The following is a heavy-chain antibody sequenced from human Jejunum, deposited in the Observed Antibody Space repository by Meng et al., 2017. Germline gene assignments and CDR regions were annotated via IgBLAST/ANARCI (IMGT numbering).Heavy chain of an antibody. Sequence: LRLSCTVSGASIRTSGDYWTWVRQPAGKGLEWIGRLLTTGTANYNPSLKSRVTISLDTSKNQFSLNLTSVTAADTAVYYCARQTGGIYYFDSWGQGTLVTVSS. V-gene: IGHV4-61*02. CDR2: LLTTGTA. D-gene: IGHD6-13*01. J-gene: IGHJ4*02. CDR3: ARQTGGIYYFDS. CDR1: GASIRTSGDY.